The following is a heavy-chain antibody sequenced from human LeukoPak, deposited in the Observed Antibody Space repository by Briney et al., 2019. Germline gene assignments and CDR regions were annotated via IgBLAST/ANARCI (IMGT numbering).Heavy chain of an antibody. Sequence: PAGSLTLSCAASRFTFSSYEMNWDRQAPGKGLEWVSYISGSSSTIYYADCVKGRFTISRDNAKNSLYLQMNSLRAEDTAIYFCARDLKGDAARRHTFDYWGPGTLVTASS. CDR3: ARDLKGDAARRHTFDY. V-gene: IGHV3-48*03. D-gene: IGHD6-6*01. CDR2: ISGSSSTI. J-gene: IGHJ4*02. CDR1: RFTFSSYE.